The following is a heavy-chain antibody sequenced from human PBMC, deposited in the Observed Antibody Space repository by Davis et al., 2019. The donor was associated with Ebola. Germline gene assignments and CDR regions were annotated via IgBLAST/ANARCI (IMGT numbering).Heavy chain of an antibody. V-gene: IGHV1-3*01. D-gene: IGHD2-21*02. J-gene: IGHJ4*02. CDR3: ARDVRGDYYFDY. CDR2: INAGNGNT. CDR1: GGTFSSYT. Sequence: AASVKVSCKASGGTFSSYTISWVRQAPGQRLEWMGWINAGNGNTKYSQKFQGRVTITRDTSASTAYMELSSLRSEDTAVYYCARDVRGDYYFDYWGQGTLVTVSS.